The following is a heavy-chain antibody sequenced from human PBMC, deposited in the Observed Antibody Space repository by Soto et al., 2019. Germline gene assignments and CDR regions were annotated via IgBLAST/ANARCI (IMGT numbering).Heavy chain of an antibody. D-gene: IGHD3-3*01. CDR1: GGSISSSDYF. CDR2: IFHTGTT. V-gene: IGHV4-30-4*01. CDR3: ARDPFLPKARTDY. J-gene: IGHJ4*02. Sequence: PSETLSLTCTVSGGSISSSDYFWTWIRQPPGKGLEWMGYIFHTGTTYSNPSLKSRLIMSIDTSKNQFSLRLTSVTAADSAVYYCARDPFLPKARTDYWGQGALVTVSS.